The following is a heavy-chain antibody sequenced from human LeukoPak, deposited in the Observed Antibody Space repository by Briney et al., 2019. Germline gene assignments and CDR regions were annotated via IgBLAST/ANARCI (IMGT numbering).Heavy chain of an antibody. Sequence: PGGSLRLSCAASGFTFSSYSMNWVRQAPGKGLERVSSISSSSSYIYYADSVKGRFTISRDNAKNSLYLQMNSLRAEDTAVYYCARAVRYFDWLVDYWGQGTLVTVSS. CDR1: GFTFSSYS. J-gene: IGHJ4*02. CDR3: ARAVRYFDWLVDY. V-gene: IGHV3-21*01. D-gene: IGHD3-9*01. CDR2: ISSSSSYI.